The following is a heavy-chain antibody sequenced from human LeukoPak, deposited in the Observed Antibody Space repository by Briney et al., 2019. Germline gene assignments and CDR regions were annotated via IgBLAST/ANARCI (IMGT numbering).Heavy chain of an antibody. CDR1: GFTFSSYA. V-gene: IGHV3-23*01. CDR2: ISGSGGST. Sequence: GGSLRLSCAAAGFTFSSYAMSWVRQAPGKGLEWVSAISGSGGSTYYADSGKGRFTISRDNSKNTLYLQMNSLRAEDTAVYYCAKDKDIVVVPAAILYYYYMDVWGKGTTVTVSS. CDR3: AKDKDIVVVPAAILYYYYMDV. D-gene: IGHD2-2*01. J-gene: IGHJ6*03.